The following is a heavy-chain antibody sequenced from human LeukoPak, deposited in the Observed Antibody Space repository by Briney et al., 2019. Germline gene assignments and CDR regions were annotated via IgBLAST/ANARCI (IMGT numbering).Heavy chain of an antibody. J-gene: IGHJ4*02. CDR3: AKEGAFCGGDCYGVFDS. CDR1: GFGFSTYE. Sequence: GGSLRLSCAASGFGFSTYEMNWVRQAPGQGLEWVSYISGSATTIYYADSLKGRFTISRDNSKNTLYLQMNGLRAEDTAVYYCAKEGAFCGGDCYGVFDSWGQGTLVTVSS. D-gene: IGHD2-21*02. CDR2: ISGSATTI. V-gene: IGHV3-48*03.